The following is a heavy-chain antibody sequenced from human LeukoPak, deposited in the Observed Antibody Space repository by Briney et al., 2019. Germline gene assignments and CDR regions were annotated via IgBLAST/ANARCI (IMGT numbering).Heavy chain of an antibody. CDR2: IKQDGSEK. Sequence: GGSLRLSCAASGFTFSSYWMSWVRQAPGKGLEWVANIKQDGSEKYYVDSVKGRFTISRDNAKNSLYLQMNSLRAGDTAVYYCATAPYYDILTGYPMDYWGQGTLVTVSS. CDR1: GFTFSSYW. J-gene: IGHJ4*02. CDR3: ATAPYYDILTGYPMDY. V-gene: IGHV3-7*01. D-gene: IGHD3-9*01.